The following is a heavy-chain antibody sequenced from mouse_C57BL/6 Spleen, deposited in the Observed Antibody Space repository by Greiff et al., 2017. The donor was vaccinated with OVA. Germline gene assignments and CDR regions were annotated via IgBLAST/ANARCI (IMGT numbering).Heavy chain of an antibody. CDR3: ARPWSYGFDY. D-gene: IGHD1-1*01. CDR2: ISSGSSTI. J-gene: IGHJ2*01. V-gene: IGHV5-17*01. CDR1: GFTFSDYG. Sequence: EVKLVESGGGLVKPGGSLKLSCAASGFTFSDYGMHWVRQAPEKGLEWVAYISSGSSTIYYADTVKGRFTISRDNAKNTLFLQMTSLWSEDTAMYYCARPWSYGFDYWGQGTPLTVSA.